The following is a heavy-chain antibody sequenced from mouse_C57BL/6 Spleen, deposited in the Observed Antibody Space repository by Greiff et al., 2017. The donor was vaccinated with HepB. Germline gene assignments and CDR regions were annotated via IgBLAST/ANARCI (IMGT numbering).Heavy chain of an antibody. CDR3: ARETNYSNYPHFDD. J-gene: IGHJ2*01. CDR1: GYTFTDYN. V-gene: IGHV1-22*01. D-gene: IGHD2-5*01. CDR2: INPNNGGT. Sequence: VQLKQSGPELVKPGASVKMSCTASGYTFTDYNMHWVKQSHGKSLAWIGYINPNNGGTSYNQKFKGKATLTVNKSSSTAYMELRSLTSEDSAVYYWARETNYSNYPHFDDWGQGTTLTVSS.